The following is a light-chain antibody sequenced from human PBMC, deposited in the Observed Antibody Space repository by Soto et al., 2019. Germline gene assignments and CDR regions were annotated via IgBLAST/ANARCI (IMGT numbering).Light chain of an antibody. CDR1: QSVSSN. CDR3: QQYNNWWT. Sequence: EIVMTQSAPTLSVSPGERATLSCRASQSVSSNLAWYQQKPGQAPRLLIYGASTRATGIPARFSGSGSGTEFTLTISSLQSEDFAVYYCQQYNNWWTFGQGTRWIS. CDR2: GAS. J-gene: IGKJ1*01. V-gene: IGKV3-15*01.